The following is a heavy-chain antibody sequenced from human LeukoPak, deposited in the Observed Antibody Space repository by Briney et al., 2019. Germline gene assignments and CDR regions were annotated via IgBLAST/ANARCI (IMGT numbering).Heavy chain of an antibody. CDR2: TYFRSKWIH. J-gene: IGHJ4*02. CDR3: ARNFSPDFDY. Sequence: SQTLSLTCAISRDSVSSSTSAWSWIRQSPSRGLEWLGRTYFRSKWIHDYALSVRGRITINPDTSKNQVSLQLNSMTPEDTAIYYCARNFSPDFDYWGQGTLVTVSS. V-gene: IGHV6-1*01. CDR1: RDSVSSSTSA. D-gene: IGHD1-14*01.